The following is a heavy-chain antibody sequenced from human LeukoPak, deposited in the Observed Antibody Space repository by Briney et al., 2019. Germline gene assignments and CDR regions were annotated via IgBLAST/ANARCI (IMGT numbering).Heavy chain of an antibody. Sequence: PSETLSLTCTVSGGSISIGDYYWSWIRQPPGKGLEWIGYIYYSGSTYYNPSLKSRVTISVDTSKNQFSLKLSSVTAADTAVYYCARQIFGVVMSDYWGQGTLVTVSS. D-gene: IGHD3-3*01. CDR2: IYYSGST. CDR3: ARQIFGVVMSDY. CDR1: GGSISIGDYY. V-gene: IGHV4-30-4*01. J-gene: IGHJ4*02.